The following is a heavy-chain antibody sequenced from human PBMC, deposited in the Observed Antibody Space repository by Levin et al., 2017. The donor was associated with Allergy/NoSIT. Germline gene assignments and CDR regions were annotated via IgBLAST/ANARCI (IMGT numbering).Heavy chain of an antibody. CDR3: ARAYYYDFWSGYYPVSSDDAFDI. CDR1: GYSFTSYW. Sequence: NHGESLKISCKGSGYSFTSYWIGWVRQMPGKGLEWMGIIYPGDSDTRYSPSFQGQVTISADKSISTAYLQWSSLKASDTAMYYCARAYYYDFWSGYYPVSSDDAFDIWGQGTMVTVSS. V-gene: IGHV5-51*01. D-gene: IGHD3-3*01. J-gene: IGHJ3*02. CDR2: IYPGDSDT.